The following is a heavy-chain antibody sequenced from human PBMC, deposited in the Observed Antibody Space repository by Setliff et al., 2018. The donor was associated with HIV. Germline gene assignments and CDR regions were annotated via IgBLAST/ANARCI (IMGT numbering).Heavy chain of an antibody. Sequence: PGGSLRLSCAASGFTFSNYGIHWVRQAPGKGLEWVAAISYDGSHEYYADSVKGRLTISRDDSKSTLYLQMNGLRAEDTAVYYCARDQSEWLLLGVFDIWGQGTMVTVSS. V-gene: IGHV3-30*03. J-gene: IGHJ3*02. D-gene: IGHD2-15*01. CDR2: ISYDGSHE. CDR1: GFTFSNYG. CDR3: ARDQSEWLLLGVFDI.